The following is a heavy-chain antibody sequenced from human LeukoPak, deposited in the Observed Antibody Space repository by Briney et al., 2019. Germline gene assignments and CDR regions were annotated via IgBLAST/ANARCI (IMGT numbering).Heavy chain of an antibody. J-gene: IGHJ3*02. V-gene: IGHV3-23*01. D-gene: IGHD3-16*02. CDR1: GFTLSNYW. CDR2: INNDGNLKTDGRDT. CDR3: AKVSYCYAFDI. Sequence: GGSLRLSCAASGFTLSNYWMIHWVRQVPGKGLQWVSRINNDGNLKTDGRDTGYADSVKGRFTISTDNSKNTLYLQMNSLRAEDTAVYYCAKVSYCYAFDIWGQGTMVTASS.